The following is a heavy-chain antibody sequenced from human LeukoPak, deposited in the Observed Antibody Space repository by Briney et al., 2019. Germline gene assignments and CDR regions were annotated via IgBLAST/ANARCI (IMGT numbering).Heavy chain of an antibody. Sequence: PGGSLRLSCAASGFTFNKYAMSWVRQAPGKGLEWVSSLSGSGGDTYYAESVKGRFTISRDNSKNTVYLEMNSLRAEDTAVYYCAKDPYGIRYFDYWGQGTLVTVSS. D-gene: IGHD3-9*01. CDR2: LSGSGGDT. J-gene: IGHJ4*02. V-gene: IGHV3-23*01. CDR3: AKDPYGIRYFDY. CDR1: GFTFNKYA.